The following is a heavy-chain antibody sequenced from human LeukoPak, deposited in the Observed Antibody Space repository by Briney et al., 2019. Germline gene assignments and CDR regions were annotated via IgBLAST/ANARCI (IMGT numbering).Heavy chain of an antibody. CDR1: GFTFSVYS. CDR2: FSSTTNTI. V-gene: IGHV3-48*01. J-gene: IGHJ4*02. CDR3: ARGFQGYFDY. Sequence: PGGSLRLSCAASGFTFSVYSMNWVRQAPEKGLEWVSYFSSTTNTIYYADSVKGRFTISRDNAKNSLYLQMNSLRAEDTAVYYCARGFQGYFDYWGQGTLVTVSS.